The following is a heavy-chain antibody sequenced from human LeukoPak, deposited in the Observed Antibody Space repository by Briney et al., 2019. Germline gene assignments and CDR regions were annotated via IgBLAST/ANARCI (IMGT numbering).Heavy chain of an antibody. CDR3: ASMGGKEPDDAFDI. CDR2: IKQDGSEK. Sequence: QPSETLSLTCTVSGGSISSYYWSWVRQAPGKGLEWVANIKQDGSEKYYVDSVKGRFTISRDNAKNSLYLQMNSLRAEDTAVYYCASMGGKEPDDAFDIWGQGTMVTVSS. V-gene: IGHV3-7*01. D-gene: IGHD4-23*01. CDR1: GGSISSYY. J-gene: IGHJ3*02.